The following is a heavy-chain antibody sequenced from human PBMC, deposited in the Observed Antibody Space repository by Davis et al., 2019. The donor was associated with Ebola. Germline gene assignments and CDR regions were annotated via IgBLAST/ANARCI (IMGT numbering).Heavy chain of an antibody. CDR2: ISWNSGSI. D-gene: IGHD6-13*01. J-gene: IGHJ4*02. V-gene: IGHV3-9*01. CDR3: AKAAAAGTGVFDY. CDR1: GFTFDDYA. Sequence: SLSLSCAVSGFTFDDYAIHWVRQAPGQGLEWVSGISWNSGSIGYADSVKGRFTISRDNAKNSLYLQMNSLRAEDTALYYCAKAAAAGTGVFDYWGQGTLVTVSS.